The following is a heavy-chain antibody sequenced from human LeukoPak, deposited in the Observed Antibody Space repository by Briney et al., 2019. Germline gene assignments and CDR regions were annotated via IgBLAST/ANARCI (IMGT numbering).Heavy chain of an antibody. CDR2: IYYSGST. V-gene: IGHV4-30-4*08. D-gene: IGHD3-9*01. CDR1: GGSISSGDYY. J-gene: IGHJ4*02. CDR3: ARGELRYFDWLLYDY. Sequence: SETLSLTCTVSGGSISSGDYYWSWIRQPPGKGLEWIGYIYYSGSTYYNPSLKSRVTISVDTSKNQFSLKLSSVTAADTAVYYCARGELRYFDWLLYDYWGQGTLVTVSS.